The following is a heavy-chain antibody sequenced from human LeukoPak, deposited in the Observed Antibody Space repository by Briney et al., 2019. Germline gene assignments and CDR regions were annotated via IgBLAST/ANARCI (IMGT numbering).Heavy chain of an antibody. CDR3: VKAAITLTLNADWFEP. J-gene: IGHJ5*02. D-gene: IGHD5-18*01. CDR2: MNPRNGNT. Sequence: GASVKVSCKASRYTFTNYEINWVRQATGQGLEWMGWMNPRNGNTAYAQKFQGRVTMTRDTSITTAYLELSSLTSDDTAVYYCVKAAITLTLNADWFEPWGQGTLVTVSS. V-gene: IGHV1-8*01. CDR1: RYTFTNYE.